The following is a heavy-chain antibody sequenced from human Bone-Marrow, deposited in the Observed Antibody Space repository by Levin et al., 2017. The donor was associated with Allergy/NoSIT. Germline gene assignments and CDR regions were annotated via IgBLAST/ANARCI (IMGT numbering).Heavy chain of an antibody. J-gene: IGHJ5*02. CDR3: ARDGPPGIAVAGTWWFDP. CDR1: GGTFSSYA. D-gene: IGHD6-19*01. Sequence: SVKVSCKASGGTFSSYAISWVRQAPGQGLEWMGVIIPIFGTANYAQTFQGRVTITADESTSTAYMELSSMRSEARAGYYCARDGPPGIAVAGTWWFDPWGQGTLVTVSS. V-gene: IGHV1-69*13. CDR2: IIPIFGTA.